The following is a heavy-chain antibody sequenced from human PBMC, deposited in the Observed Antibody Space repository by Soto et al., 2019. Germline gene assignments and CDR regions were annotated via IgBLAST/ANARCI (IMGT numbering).Heavy chain of an antibody. J-gene: IGHJ6*03. CDR3: ARKGAAASYAHYYMDV. V-gene: IGHV4-59*01. CDR2: VYYSGNT. CDR1: GGSIGPYY. D-gene: IGHD6-13*01. Sequence: SETLSHPCTVSGGSIGPYYWSWIRQPPGKGLEWIGYVYYSGNTNYNPSLESRVTISVDTSRNRFSLNLTSATAADTAVYYCARKGAAASYAHYYMDVWGRGTAVTVSS.